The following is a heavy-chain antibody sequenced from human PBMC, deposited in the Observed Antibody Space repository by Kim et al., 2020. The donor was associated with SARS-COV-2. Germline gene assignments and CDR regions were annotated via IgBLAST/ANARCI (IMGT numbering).Heavy chain of an antibody. D-gene: IGHD5-12*01. Sequence: AQKCQGRVTMPRDTSTTTVYMELSSLRSEDTAVYFCARDRGSAYDPIDYWGQGTLVTVSS. CDR3: ARDRGSAYDPIDY. V-gene: IGHV1-46*01. J-gene: IGHJ4*02.